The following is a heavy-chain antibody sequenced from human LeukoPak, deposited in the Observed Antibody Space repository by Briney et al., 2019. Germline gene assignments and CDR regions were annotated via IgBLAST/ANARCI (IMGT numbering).Heavy chain of an antibody. J-gene: IGHJ4*02. Sequence: ASVKLSCTASGYTFTSYGIRWVRQAPGQGLEWMGWISAYNGNTNYAQKLQGRVTMTTDTSTSTAYMELRSLRSDDTAVYYCARGPTYYYESSADSWGQGTLVTVSS. CDR3: ARGPTYYYESSADS. CDR1: GYTFTSYG. V-gene: IGHV1-18*01. CDR2: ISAYNGNT. D-gene: IGHD3-22*01.